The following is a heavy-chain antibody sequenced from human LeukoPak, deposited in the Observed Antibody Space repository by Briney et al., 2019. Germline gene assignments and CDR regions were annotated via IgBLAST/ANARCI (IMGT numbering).Heavy chain of an antibody. J-gene: IGHJ1*01. CDR1: GFTFSSYA. CDR2: VSGSGGNA. V-gene: IGHV3-23*01. CDR3: AKDSVKRAVAGIYFQH. D-gene: IGHD6-19*01. Sequence: PGGSLRLSCAAFGFTFSSYAMSWVRQAPGKGLEWVSAVSGSGGNAYYADSVKGRFTISRDNSKNTLYLQMNSLRAEDTAVYYCAKDSVKRAVAGIYFQHWGQGTLVTVSS.